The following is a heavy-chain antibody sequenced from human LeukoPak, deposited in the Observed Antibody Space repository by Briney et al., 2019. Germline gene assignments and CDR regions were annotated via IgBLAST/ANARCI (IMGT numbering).Heavy chain of an antibody. CDR2: IIPIFGTA. CDR1: GGTFSSYA. J-gene: IGHJ6*03. Sequence: PVKVSCKASGGTFSSYAISWVRQAPGQGLEWMGGIIPIFGTANYAQKFQGRVTITADKSTSTAYMELSSLRSEDTAVYYCARGYCSGGSCYSYYYYNYMDVWGKGTTVTVSS. CDR3: ARGYCSGGSCYSYYYYNYMDV. D-gene: IGHD2-15*01. V-gene: IGHV1-69*06.